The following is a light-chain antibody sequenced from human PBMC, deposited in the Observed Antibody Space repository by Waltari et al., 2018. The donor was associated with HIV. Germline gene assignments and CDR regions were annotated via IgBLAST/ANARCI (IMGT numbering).Light chain of an antibody. CDR3: QSYDNGLSGWV. CDR1: SSTIGAGYG. Sequence: QSVMTQPPSVTGAPGQTITISCTGSSSTIGAGYGVNWYQQHPGTAPKLLIYTDTNRPSGVPNRFSGSRSGTSASLAITGLQAEDEADYHCQSYDNGLSGWVFGGGTKVSV. V-gene: IGLV1-40*01. CDR2: TDT. J-gene: IGLJ3*02.